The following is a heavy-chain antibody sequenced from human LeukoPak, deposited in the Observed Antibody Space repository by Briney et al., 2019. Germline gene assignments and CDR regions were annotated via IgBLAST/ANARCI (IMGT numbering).Heavy chain of an antibody. CDR3: ARGRYSSGWILDY. D-gene: IGHD6-19*01. J-gene: IGHJ4*02. CDR2: IEKDGSDK. CDR1: GFTFINYG. Sequence: GGSLRLSCAASGFTFINYGMHWVRQAPGKGLEWVANIEKDGSDKYYVDSVKGRFTISRDNARNSLFLQMNTLRAEDTAVYYCARGRYSSGWILDYWGQGTLVTVSS. V-gene: IGHV3-7*01.